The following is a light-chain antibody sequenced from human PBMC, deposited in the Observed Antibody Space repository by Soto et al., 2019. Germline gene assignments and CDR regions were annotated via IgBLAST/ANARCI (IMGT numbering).Light chain of an antibody. J-gene: IGKJ1*01. V-gene: IGKV1-5*01. CDR1: QSISSW. CDR2: DAS. Sequence: IKVTQFPSTLSASVVDRVIIPCWASQSISSWLAWYQQKPGKAPKLLIYDASSLESGVPSRFSGSGSGTEFTLTISSLQPDDFATYYCQQYNSYWTFGQGTKVAIK. CDR3: QQYNSYWT.